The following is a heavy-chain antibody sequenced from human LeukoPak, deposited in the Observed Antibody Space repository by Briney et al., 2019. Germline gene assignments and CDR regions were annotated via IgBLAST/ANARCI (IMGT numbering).Heavy chain of an antibody. Sequence: GASVKVSCNVSGFTLADLSMHWVRQAHGKGLEWVGGFDRKNGDTIYAQRFRGRVTLTEDTSTGTAYMDLSSLSADDTAVYYCATGVFCATTACPGYQHYYYFMDVWGKGTTVTVSS. CDR2: FDRKNGDT. D-gene: IGHD2-2*01. CDR1: GFTLADLS. CDR3: ATGVFCATTACPGYQHYYYFMDV. J-gene: IGHJ6*03. V-gene: IGHV1-24*01.